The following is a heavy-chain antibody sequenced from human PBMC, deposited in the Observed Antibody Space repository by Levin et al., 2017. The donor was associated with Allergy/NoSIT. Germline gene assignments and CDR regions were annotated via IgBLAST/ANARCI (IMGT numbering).Heavy chain of an antibody. CDR2: IIPIFGTA. CDR3: ARDSYNWNLPFDP. D-gene: IGHD1-20*01. CDR1: GGTFSSYA. Sequence: KISCKASGGTFSSYAISWVRQAPGQGLEWMGGIIPIFGTANYAQKFQGRVTITADKSTSTAYMELSSLRSEDTAVYYCARDSYNWNLPFDPWGQGTLVTVSS. V-gene: IGHV1-69*06. J-gene: IGHJ5*02.